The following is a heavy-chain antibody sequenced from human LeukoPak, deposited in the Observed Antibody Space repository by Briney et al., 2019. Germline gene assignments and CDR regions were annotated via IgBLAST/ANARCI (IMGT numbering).Heavy chain of an antibody. V-gene: IGHV4-38-2*01. Sequence: SETLSLTCAGSGCSISSGCYWGWIRQPPGKGLEWIGSIYHSGSTYYNPSLKSRVTISVDTSKNQFSLKLSSVTAADTAVYYCARVGRYCSGGSCFTRYYFDYWGQGTLVTVSS. CDR2: IYHSGST. J-gene: IGHJ4*02. D-gene: IGHD2-15*01. CDR3: ARVGRYCSGGSCFTRYYFDY. CDR1: GCSISSGCY.